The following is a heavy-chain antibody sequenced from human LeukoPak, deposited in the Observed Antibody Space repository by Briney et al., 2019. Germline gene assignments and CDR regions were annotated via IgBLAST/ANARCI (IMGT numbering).Heavy chain of an antibody. J-gene: IGHJ6*02. CDR2: ISYDGSNK. CDR1: GFTFSSYA. CDR3: ARARRPGYYYYGMDV. Sequence: GRSLRLSCAASGFTFSSYAMHWVRHAPGMGLEWVAVISYDGSNKYYADSVKGRFTISRDNSKNTLYLQMNSLRAEDTAVYYCARARRPGYYYYGMDVWGQGTTVTVSS. V-gene: IGHV3-30-3*01.